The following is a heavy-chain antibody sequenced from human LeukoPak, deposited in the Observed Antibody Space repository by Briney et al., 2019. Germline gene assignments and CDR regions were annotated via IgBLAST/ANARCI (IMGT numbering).Heavy chain of an antibody. D-gene: IGHD1-26*01. V-gene: IGHV4-59*01. CDR3: AREGARWEPSFSAFDI. CDR2: INYSGST. Sequence: PSETLSLTGTVSGVSISGYYWSWIRQPPGKGLEWIGNINYSGSTSYNPSLKSRVTISVDTSKNQFSLKLSSVTAADTAVYYCAREGARWEPSFSAFDIWGQGTMVTVSS. J-gene: IGHJ3*02. CDR1: GVSISGYY.